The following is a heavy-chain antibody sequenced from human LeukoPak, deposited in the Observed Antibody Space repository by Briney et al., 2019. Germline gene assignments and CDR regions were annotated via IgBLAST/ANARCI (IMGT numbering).Heavy chain of an antibody. J-gene: IGHJ3*02. CDR3: ARDLPYYYDSPGAFDI. D-gene: IGHD3-22*01. V-gene: IGHV3-53*01. Sequence: RGSLRLSCAASGFTFSSYSMNWVRQAPGKGLEWVSVIYSGGSTYYADSVKGRFTISRDNSKNTLYLQMNSLRAEDTAVYYCARDLPYYYDSPGAFDIWGQGTMVTVSS. CDR1: GFTFSSYS. CDR2: IYSGGST.